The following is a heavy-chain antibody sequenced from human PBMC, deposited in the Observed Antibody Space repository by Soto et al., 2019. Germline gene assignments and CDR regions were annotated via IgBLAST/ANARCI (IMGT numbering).Heavy chain of an antibody. Sequence: QVQLVESGGGVVQPGRSLRLSCAASGFTFSSYGMHWVRQAPGKGLEWVAVIWYDGSNKYYADSVKGRFTISRDNSKNTLYLQMNSLRAEDTAVYYCARGLATVTTLLGYWGQGTLVTVSS. J-gene: IGHJ4*02. CDR3: ARGLATVTTLLGY. V-gene: IGHV3-33*01. D-gene: IGHD4-17*01. CDR2: IWYDGSNK. CDR1: GFTFSSYG.